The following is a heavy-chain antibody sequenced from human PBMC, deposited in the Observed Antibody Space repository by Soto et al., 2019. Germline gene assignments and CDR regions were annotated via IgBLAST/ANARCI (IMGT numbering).Heavy chain of an antibody. CDR2: ISPMFGAA. CDR1: GGTFNTYA. D-gene: IGHD3-10*01. J-gene: IGHJ4*02. Sequence: QVQLVQSGAEMKKPGSSVKVSCQSSGGTFNTYAMNWVRQAPGQGPEWMGDISPMFGAANCGPTFQGRVTITADQSKGTSYMQLSSLTSEDTALYFCAREVQVHTPAFVYWGQGTLVTVSS. V-gene: IGHV1-69*19. CDR3: AREVQVHTPAFVY.